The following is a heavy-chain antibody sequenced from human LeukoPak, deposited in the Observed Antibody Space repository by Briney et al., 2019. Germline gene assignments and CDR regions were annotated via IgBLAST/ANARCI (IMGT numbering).Heavy chain of an antibody. D-gene: IGHD3-22*01. CDR2: IKQDGSEK. V-gene: IGHV3-7*01. CDR1: GFTFNNFF. Sequence: GGSLRLSCAASGFTFNNFFITWVRQAPGKGLEWVANIKQDGSEKYYVDSVKGRFTISRDNAKNSLYLQMNSLRAEDTAVYYCARGYYYDSSGYGYWGQGTLVTVSS. CDR3: ARGYYYDSSGYGY. J-gene: IGHJ4*02.